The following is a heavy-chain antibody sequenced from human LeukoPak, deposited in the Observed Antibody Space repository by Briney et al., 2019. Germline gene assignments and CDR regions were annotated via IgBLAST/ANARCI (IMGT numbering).Heavy chain of an antibody. V-gene: IGHV3-23*01. J-gene: IGHJ4*02. CDR3: AKQLGYCSDGSCYFPY. CDR2: ISNNGGYT. Sequence: PGGSLRLSCAASGFTFSSSAMSWVRQAPGKVLEWVSAISNNGGYTYYADSVQGRFNISRDNSKSTLCLQMNSLRAEDTAVYYCAKQLGYCSDGSCYFPYWGQGTLVTVSS. D-gene: IGHD2-15*01. CDR1: GFTFSSSA.